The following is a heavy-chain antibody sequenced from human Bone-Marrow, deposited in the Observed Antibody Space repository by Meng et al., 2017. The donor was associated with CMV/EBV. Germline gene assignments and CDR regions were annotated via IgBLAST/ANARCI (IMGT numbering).Heavy chain of an antibody. V-gene: IGHV3-21*01. Sequence: GESLKISCAASGFTFSSYSMNWVRQAPGKGLEWVSSISSSSSYIYYADSVKGRFTISRDNAKNSLYLKMNSLRAEDTAVYYCARDEYSSGLGAFVIWGQGTRVTGSS. CDR1: GFTFSSYS. J-gene: IGHJ3*02. D-gene: IGHD6-19*01. CDR2: ISSSSSYI. CDR3: ARDEYSSGLGAFVI.